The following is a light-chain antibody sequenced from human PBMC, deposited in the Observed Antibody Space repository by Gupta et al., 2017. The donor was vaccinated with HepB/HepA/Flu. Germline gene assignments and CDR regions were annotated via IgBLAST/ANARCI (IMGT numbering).Light chain of an antibody. J-gene: IGKJ1*01. CDR2: DAY. Sequence: EIALTQSPATLSLSPGERATLSCRASQSVSSYLAWYQQKPGQAPRLLLYDAYNRATGIPARFSGSGSGTDFTLTISSLEPEDFAVYYCQQRGNCPRTFGPGTKVEIK. CDR3: QQRGNCPRT. V-gene: IGKV3-11*01. CDR1: QSVSSY.